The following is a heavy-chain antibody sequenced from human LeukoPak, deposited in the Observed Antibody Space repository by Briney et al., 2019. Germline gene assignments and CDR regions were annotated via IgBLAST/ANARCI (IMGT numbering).Heavy chain of an antibody. CDR1: GGFISSYY. J-gene: IGHJ6*02. D-gene: IGHD2-2*01. CDR3: ARDPEPICPSCASTDYYGMDV. V-gene: IGHV4-4*07. Sequence: SETLSLTCTVSGGFISSYYWSWIRPPAAQGLASLGRIYTSGSTNYNPSLKSRVTMSVDTSKNQFSLKLSSVTAADTAVYYCARDPEPICPSCASTDYYGMDVWGQGTTVTVSS. CDR2: IYTSGST.